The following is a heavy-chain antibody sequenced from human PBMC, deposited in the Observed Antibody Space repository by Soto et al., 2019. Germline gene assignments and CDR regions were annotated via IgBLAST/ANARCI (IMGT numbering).Heavy chain of an antibody. CDR2: IIPIFGTA. V-gene: IGHV1-69*01. CDR1: GGTFSSYA. D-gene: IGHD2-2*01. J-gene: IGHJ6*02. Sequence: QAQLVQSGAEVKKPGPSVKVSCKASGGTFSSYAISWVRQAPGQGLEWMGGIIPIFGTANYAQKFQGRVTITADESPSTAYMELSSLRSEDTAVYYCARGVVVPAGQYYCYYGMDVWGQGTTVTVSS. CDR3: ARGVVVPAGQYYCYYGMDV.